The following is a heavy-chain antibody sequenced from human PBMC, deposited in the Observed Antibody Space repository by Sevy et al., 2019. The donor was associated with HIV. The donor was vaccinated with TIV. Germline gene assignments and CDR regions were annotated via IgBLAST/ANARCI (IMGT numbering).Heavy chain of an antibody. CDR2: INPYSGGT. Sequence: ASVKVSCKASGYTFTDYYMHWVRQAPGQGLEWMGWINPYSGGTNYAQKFQGRVTMTRDTSISTAYMELSRLRSDDTAVYYCAGSSLLRDGYFDDWGQGTLVTVSS. CDR3: AGSSLLRDGYFDD. V-gene: IGHV1-2*02. D-gene: IGHD4-17*01. CDR1: GYTFTDYY. J-gene: IGHJ4*02.